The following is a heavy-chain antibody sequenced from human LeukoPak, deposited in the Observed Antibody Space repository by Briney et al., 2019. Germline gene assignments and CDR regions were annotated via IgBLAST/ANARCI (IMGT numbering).Heavy chain of an antibody. CDR2: IYYSGST. D-gene: IGHD5-18*01. CDR1: GGSISSYY. V-gene: IGHV4-59*01. CDR3: ARDGNYVDTAMI. J-gene: IGHJ4*02. Sequence: SETLSLTCTVSGGSISSYYWSWIRQPPGKGLEWIGYIYYSGSTNYNPSLKSRVTISVDTSKNQFSLKLSSVTAADTAVYYCARDGNYVDTAMIWGQGTLVTVSS.